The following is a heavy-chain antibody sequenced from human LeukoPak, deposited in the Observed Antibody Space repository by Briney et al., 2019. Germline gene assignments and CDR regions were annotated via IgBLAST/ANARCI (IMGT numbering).Heavy chain of an antibody. CDR1: GNYW. D-gene: IGHD5-12*01. CDR3: AKVKRWLDYFDS. V-gene: IGHV3-23*01. J-gene: IGHJ4*02. Sequence: GGSLRLSCAASGNYWMHWVRQAPGKGLEWVSGISVSGDRTYYADSVKGRFTISRDNSKNTLYLQINSLRAEDTAVYYCAKVKRWLDYFDSWGQGTLVTVSS. CDR2: ISVSGDRT.